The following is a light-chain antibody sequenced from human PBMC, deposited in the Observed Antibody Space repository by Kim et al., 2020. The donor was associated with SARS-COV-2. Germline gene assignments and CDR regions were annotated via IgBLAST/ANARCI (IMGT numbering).Light chain of an antibody. CDR3: QKYNSAPWT. V-gene: IGKV1-27*01. CDR1: QGIGNF. CDR2: GAS. Sequence: ASVGDRVNITCRASQGIGNFLAWYQQKPRKAPELLISGASTLQSGVPSRFSGGGSGTDFTLTISSLQPEDVATYYCQKYNSAPWTFGQGTKVEIK. J-gene: IGKJ1*01.